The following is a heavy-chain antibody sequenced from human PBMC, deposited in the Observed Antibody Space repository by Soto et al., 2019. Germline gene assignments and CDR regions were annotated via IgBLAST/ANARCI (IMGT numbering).Heavy chain of an antibody. CDR3: ARGVSSSYWFDP. J-gene: IGHJ5*02. D-gene: IGHD3-10*01. Sequence: SETLSLTCTVSGGSFRPFFWSWIRQPPGKRLEWIGYVDYSGYTAYNPSLRSRVNMSLDTSQSQFSLQLSSVTPADTAVYYCARGVSSSYWFDPWGQGTQVT. CDR1: GGSFRPFF. V-gene: IGHV4-59*13. CDR2: VDYSGYT.